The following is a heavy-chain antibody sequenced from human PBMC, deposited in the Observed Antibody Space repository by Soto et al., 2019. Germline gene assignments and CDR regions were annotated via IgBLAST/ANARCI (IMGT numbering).Heavy chain of an antibody. CDR2: ISGSGGST. CDR1: GFTFRSYA. Sequence: VGSLRLSCGASGFTFRSYAMSWVRQAPGKGLEWVSAISGSGGSTYYADSVKGRFTISRDNSKNTLYLQMNSLRAEDTAIYYCTKASWSSSPPDDYWGQGALVTVSS. J-gene: IGHJ4*02. CDR3: TKASWSSSPPDDY. V-gene: IGHV3-23*01. D-gene: IGHD6-6*01.